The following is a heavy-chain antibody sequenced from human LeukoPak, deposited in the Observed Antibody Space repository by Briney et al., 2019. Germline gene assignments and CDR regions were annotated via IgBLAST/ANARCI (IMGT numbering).Heavy chain of an antibody. CDR2: LNPNSGGT. D-gene: IGHD6-19*01. Sequence: GASVQVSCKASGYTFPGYYMHWVRQAPGQGLEWMGWLNPNSGGTHYAQKFQGRVTMTRDTSISTAYMELSRLRSDGTAVYYCARVRVISGSTLGFDPWGQGTLVTVSS. CDR1: GYTFPGYY. J-gene: IGHJ5*02. CDR3: ARVRVISGSTLGFDP. V-gene: IGHV1-2*02.